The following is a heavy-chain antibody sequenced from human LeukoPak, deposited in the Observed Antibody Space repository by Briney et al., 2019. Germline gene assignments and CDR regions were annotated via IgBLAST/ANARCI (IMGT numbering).Heavy chain of an antibody. J-gene: IGHJ4*02. CDR1: GYSLISGSY. Sequence: SETLSLTCAVSGYSLISGSYWGWIRQPPGKGLEWIGSIHHSGSPFYNPSLKSRVTLSVDTSKSQHSLKLTSVTAADTAVYFFARVASPLSYYFDYCGQGTLVTVSS. CDR2: IHHSGSP. V-gene: IGHV4-38-2*01. D-gene: IGHD2-15*01. CDR3: ARVASPLSYYFDY.